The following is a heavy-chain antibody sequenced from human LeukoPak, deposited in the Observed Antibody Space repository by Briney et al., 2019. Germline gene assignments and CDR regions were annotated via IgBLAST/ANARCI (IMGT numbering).Heavy chain of an antibody. CDR2: FIPIIGSA. D-gene: IGHD3-22*01. Sequence: SSVKVSCKASGGTFSSFAISWVRQAPGQGLEWMGGFIPIIGSANYAQKFQGRVTIIADESTSATYMELSSLGSDDTAVYYCAAGYHYDSSGYWAYWGQGTLVTVSS. V-gene: IGHV1-69*01. CDR3: AAGYHYDSSGYWAY. J-gene: IGHJ4*02. CDR1: GGTFSSFA.